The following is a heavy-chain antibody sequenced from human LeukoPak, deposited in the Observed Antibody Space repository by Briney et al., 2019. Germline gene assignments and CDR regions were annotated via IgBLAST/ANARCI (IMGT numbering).Heavy chain of an antibody. CDR3: TTEGYDSSGYYYDGFDY. V-gene: IGHV3-15*01. J-gene: IGHJ4*02. CDR1: GFTFSNAW. CDR2: IKSKTDGGTT. D-gene: IGHD3-22*01. Sequence: GGSLRLSCAASGFTFSNAWMSWVRQAPGKGLEWVGRIKSKTDGGTTDYAAPVKGRFTISRDDSKNTLYLQMNSLKTEDTAVYYCTTEGYDSSGYYYDGFDYWGQGTLVTVFS.